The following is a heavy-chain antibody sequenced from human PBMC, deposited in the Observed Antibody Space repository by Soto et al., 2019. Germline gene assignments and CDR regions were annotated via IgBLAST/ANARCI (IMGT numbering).Heavy chain of an antibody. V-gene: IGHV3-23*01. CDR1: GFSFNNYA. Sequence: EVQLRQSGGGVVQPGGSQRLSCVASGFSFNNYAMTWVRQAPGKGLEWVSGISGSGDGTYYADSVKDRFSVSRDKSTSTVHLQMSSLRVEDTAVYYCAKDKGLRGSSYFGDWGQGALVIVSS. J-gene: IGHJ4*02. CDR3: AKDKGLRGSSYFGD. CDR2: ISGSGDGT. D-gene: IGHD3-16*01.